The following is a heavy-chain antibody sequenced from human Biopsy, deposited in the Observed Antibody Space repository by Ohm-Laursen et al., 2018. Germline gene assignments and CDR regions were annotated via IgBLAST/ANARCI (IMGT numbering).Heavy chain of an antibody. V-gene: IGHV3-64*01. D-gene: IGHD6-19*01. CDR2: INSNGGTT. CDR1: GFTFSIYA. Sequence: SLRLSCAASGFTFSIYAIHWVRQAPGQGLEHVAAINSNGGTTYYVNSVKGRFTISRDNAKNTLYLQMNGLRAEDTGVYYCGSSIHLGYWGRGTLVTVSS. CDR3: GSSIHLGY. J-gene: IGHJ4*02.